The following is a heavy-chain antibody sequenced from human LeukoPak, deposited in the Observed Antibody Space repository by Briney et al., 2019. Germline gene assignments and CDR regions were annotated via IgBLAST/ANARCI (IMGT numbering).Heavy chain of an antibody. V-gene: IGHV4-59*01. D-gene: IGHD2-2*01. CDR3: ARGYYCSSTNCPPFSYYYYYMDV. Sequence: PSETLSLTCSVSGGSICSYYWSWIRQPPGKGLEWVGDIYYSGRTNYNHSLKSRVTISVDTPKNQFSLKLSSVTAADTAVYYCARGYYCSSTNCPPFSYYYYYMDVWGKGTTVTVSS. CDR2: IYYSGRT. CDR1: GGSICSYY. J-gene: IGHJ6*03.